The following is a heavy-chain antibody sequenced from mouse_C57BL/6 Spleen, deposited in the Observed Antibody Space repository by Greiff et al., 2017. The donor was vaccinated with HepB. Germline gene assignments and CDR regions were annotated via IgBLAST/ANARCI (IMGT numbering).Heavy chain of an antibody. CDR3: ARRGITTVGGYFDY. CDR1: GYAFSSSW. Sequence: VQLQQSGPELVKPGASVKISCKASGYAFSSSWMNWVKQRPGKGLEWIGRIYPGDGDTNYNGKFKGKATLTADKSSSTAYMQRSSLTSEDSAVYFCARRGITTVGGYFDYWGQGTTLTVSS. D-gene: IGHD1-1*01. CDR2: IYPGDGDT. V-gene: IGHV1-82*01. J-gene: IGHJ2*01.